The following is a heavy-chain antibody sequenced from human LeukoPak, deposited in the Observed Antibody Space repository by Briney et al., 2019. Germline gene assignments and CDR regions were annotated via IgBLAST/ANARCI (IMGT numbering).Heavy chain of an antibody. CDR3: AKDRANIAASSHFDY. V-gene: IGHV3-23*01. Sequence: TGGSLRLSCAVSGFTFSTYAMSWVRQAPGKGLEWVSTISGSGGTTYYADSVRGRFTISRDNSKNTLYLQMNSLRAEDTAVYYCAKDRANIAASSHFDYWGQGTLVTVSS. J-gene: IGHJ4*02. CDR2: ISGSGGTT. D-gene: IGHD6-13*01. CDR1: GFTFSTYA.